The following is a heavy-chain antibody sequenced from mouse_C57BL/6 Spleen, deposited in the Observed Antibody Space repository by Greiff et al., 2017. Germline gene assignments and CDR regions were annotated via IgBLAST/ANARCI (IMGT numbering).Heavy chain of an antibody. Sequence: EVQLQQSGPELVKPGASVKMSCKASGYTFTDYNMHWVKQSHGKSLEWIGYSNPNNGGTSYNQQFKGKATWTVNKSSSTAYIVLRSLTSEDSAVYYCARSLFITTVVATKDWYFDVWGTGTTVTVSS. CDR1: GYTFTDYN. V-gene: IGHV1-22*01. J-gene: IGHJ1*03. D-gene: IGHD1-1*01. CDR3: ARSLFITTVVATKDWYFDV. CDR2: SNPNNGGT.